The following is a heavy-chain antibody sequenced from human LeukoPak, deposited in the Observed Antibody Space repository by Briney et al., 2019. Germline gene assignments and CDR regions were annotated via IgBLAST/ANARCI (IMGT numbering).Heavy chain of an antibody. J-gene: IGHJ5*02. CDR3: ARDSPLVCSSTSCYGTNWFDP. CDR1: GYTFTSYA. CDR2: INAGNGNT. D-gene: IGHD2-2*01. Sequence: ASVKVSCKASGYTFTSYAMHWVRQAPGQRLEWMGWINAGNGNTKYSQKFQGRVTITRDTSASTAYMELSSLRSEDTAAYYCARDSPLVCSSTSCYGTNWFDPWGQGTLVTVSS. V-gene: IGHV1-3*01.